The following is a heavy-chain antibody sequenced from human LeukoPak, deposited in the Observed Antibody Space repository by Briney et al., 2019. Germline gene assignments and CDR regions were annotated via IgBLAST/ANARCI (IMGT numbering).Heavy chain of an antibody. CDR1: GYSFTSYW. CDR2: IYPGDSDA. J-gene: IGHJ4*02. V-gene: IGHV5-51*01. Sequence: GESLKISCKGSGYSFTSYWIGWVRQMPGKGLEWMAIIYPGDSDARYSPSFQGQVTISADESISTAYLQWRSLKASDTAMYYCAIDYGDYGAYWGQGTLVTVSS. CDR3: AIDYGDYGAY. D-gene: IGHD4-17*01.